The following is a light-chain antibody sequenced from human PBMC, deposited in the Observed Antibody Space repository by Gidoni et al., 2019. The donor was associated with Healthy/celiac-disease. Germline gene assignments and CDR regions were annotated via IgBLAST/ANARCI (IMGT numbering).Light chain of an antibody. J-gene: IGKJ2*04. CDR3: QQYNNWPPSS. CDR1: QSVSSN. Sequence: QSVSSNLAWYQQKPGQAPRLLIYGASTRATGIPARFSGSGFGTDFTLTISSMQSEDFAVYYCQQYNNWPPSSFGQGTKLEIK. V-gene: IGKV3-15*01. CDR2: GAS.